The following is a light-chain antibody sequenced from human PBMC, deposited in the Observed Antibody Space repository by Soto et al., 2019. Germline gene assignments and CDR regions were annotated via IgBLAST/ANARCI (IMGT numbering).Light chain of an antibody. CDR3: SSYTSSRTLV. J-gene: IGLJ1*01. CDR2: DVT. Sequence: QSALTQPASVSGSPGQSITISCTGTSSDVGSYNYVSWYQHHPGKVPKLMIYDVTNRPSGVSDRFSGSKSGNTASLTISGLQAEDEDDYYCSSYTSSRTLVFGSGTKVTVL. CDR1: SSDVGSYNY. V-gene: IGLV2-14*03.